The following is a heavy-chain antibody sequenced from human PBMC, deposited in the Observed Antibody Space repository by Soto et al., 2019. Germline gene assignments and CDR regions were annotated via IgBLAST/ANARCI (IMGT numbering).Heavy chain of an antibody. J-gene: IGHJ4*02. CDR1: GGTFSSYA. V-gene: IGHV1-69*06. Sequence: QVQLVQSGAEVKKPGSSVKVSCKASGGTFSSYAISWVRQAPGQGLEWMGGIIPIFGTANYAQKFQGRVTITADKSTSTAYMELSSLRSEDTAVYCCARDILGYCSSTSCRDYWGQGTLVTVSS. CDR3: ARDILGYCSSTSCRDY. CDR2: IIPIFGTA. D-gene: IGHD2-2*01.